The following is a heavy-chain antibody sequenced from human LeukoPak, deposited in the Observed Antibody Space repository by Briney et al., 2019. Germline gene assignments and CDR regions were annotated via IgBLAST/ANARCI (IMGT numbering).Heavy chain of an antibody. J-gene: IGHJ3*02. CDR1: DDSFSSHY. V-gene: IGHV4-59*11. Sequence: SETLSLTCAVSDDSFSSHYWTWIRQPPGKGLEWIGYISYIGSTNYNPSLKSRVTISIDTSGNQFSLGLSSVTAADTAVYYCARDLVTVTKGFDIWGQGTMVSVSS. CDR3: ARDLVTVTKGFDI. D-gene: IGHD4-17*01. CDR2: ISYIGST.